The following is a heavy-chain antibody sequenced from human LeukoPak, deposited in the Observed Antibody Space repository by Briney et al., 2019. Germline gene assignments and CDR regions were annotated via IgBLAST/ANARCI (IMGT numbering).Heavy chain of an antibody. Sequence: GGSLRLSCAAPGFTFGNFWMSWVRQAPGRGLEWVANINQDGSEKYYVESVKGRFTISRDNAKNSLYLQMNSLGAEDTAVYYCVRDKIVGATNFDYWGQGTLVTVSS. J-gene: IGHJ4*02. CDR1: GFTFGNFW. CDR3: VRDKIVGATNFDY. D-gene: IGHD1-26*01. CDR2: INQDGSEK. V-gene: IGHV3-7*01.